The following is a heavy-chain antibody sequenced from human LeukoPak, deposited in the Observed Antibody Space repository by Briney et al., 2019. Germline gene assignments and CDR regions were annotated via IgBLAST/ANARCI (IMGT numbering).Heavy chain of an antibody. V-gene: IGHV1-18*01. D-gene: IGHD2-2*01. Sequence: GASVKVSCKASGYTFTSYGISWVRQAPGQGLEWMGWISAYNGNTNYAQKLQGRVTMTTGTSTSTAYMELRSLRSDDTAVYYCARTEYQLLFISGGMDVWGQGTTVTVSS. CDR3: ARTEYQLLFISGGMDV. J-gene: IGHJ6*02. CDR2: ISAYNGNT. CDR1: GYTFTSYG.